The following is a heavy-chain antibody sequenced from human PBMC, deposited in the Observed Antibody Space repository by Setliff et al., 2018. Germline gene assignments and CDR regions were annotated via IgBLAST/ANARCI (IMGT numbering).Heavy chain of an antibody. CDR3: ARDLGHGGDSDY. J-gene: IGHJ4*02. Sequence: PSETLSLTCTVSGYSISSGYIWGWIRQPPGKGLEWVGNIGHTGSINYNPSLKSRLTISRDTFKNQVPLKLNSVTATDTAVYYCARDLGHGGDSDYWGQGILVTVSS. CDR1: GYSISSGYI. CDR2: IGHTGSI. D-gene: IGHD2-21*02. V-gene: IGHV4-38-2*02.